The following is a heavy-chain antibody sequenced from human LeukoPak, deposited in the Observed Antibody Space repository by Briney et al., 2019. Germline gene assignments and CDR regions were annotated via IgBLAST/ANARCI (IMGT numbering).Heavy chain of an antibody. CDR3: AREPTEYNWNYDAFDI. CDR2: ISSSGSTI. D-gene: IGHD1-7*01. J-gene: IGHJ3*02. CDR1: GFTFSDYY. Sequence: PGGSLRLSCAASGFTFSDYYMSWIRQAPGKGLEWVSYISSSGSTIYYADSVKGRFTISRDNAKNSLYLQMNSLRAEDTAVYYCAREPTEYNWNYDAFDIWGQGTMVTVSS. V-gene: IGHV3-11*04.